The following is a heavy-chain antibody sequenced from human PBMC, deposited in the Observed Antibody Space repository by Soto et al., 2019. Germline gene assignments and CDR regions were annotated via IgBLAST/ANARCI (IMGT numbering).Heavy chain of an antibody. CDR3: ARRPYGDYGDYFDY. CDR1: GFTFSSFW. CDR2: IKQDGSEK. J-gene: IGHJ4*02. D-gene: IGHD4-17*01. V-gene: IGHV3-7*01. Sequence: GGSLRLSCAASGFTFSSFWMSWVRQAPGKGLEWVANIKQDGSEKYYADSVKGRFTISRDNAKNSLYLQMNSLRAEDTAVYYCARRPYGDYGDYFDYWGQGTLVTAPQ.